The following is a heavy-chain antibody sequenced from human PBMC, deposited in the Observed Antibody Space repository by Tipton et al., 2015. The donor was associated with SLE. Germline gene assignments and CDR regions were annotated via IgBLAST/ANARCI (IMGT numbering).Heavy chain of an antibody. CDR3: ARHSAMTTGYFQL. J-gene: IGHJ1*01. Sequence: TLSLTCTVSGGPIISSHYYWGWFRQPPGKGLEWIGSVYYSGSTYYNPSLKSRITISVDTSKDQFSLKLSSVTAADTAVYYCARHSAMTTGYFQLWGQGTPVTVSS. CDR2: VYYSGST. V-gene: IGHV4-39*07. D-gene: IGHD1-1*01. CDR1: GGPIISSHYY.